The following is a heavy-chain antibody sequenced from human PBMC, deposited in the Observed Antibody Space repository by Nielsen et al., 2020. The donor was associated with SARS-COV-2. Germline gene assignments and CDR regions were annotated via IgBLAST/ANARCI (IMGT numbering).Heavy chain of an antibody. CDR1: GFTFSDAW. V-gene: IGHV3-23*01. CDR2: ISGSGGST. CDR3: AKGNYVGETYYDFWSGYSNYYYYYMDV. D-gene: IGHD3-3*01. J-gene: IGHJ6*03. Sequence: GGSLRLSCAASGFTFSDAWMSWVRQAPGKGLEWVSAISGSGGSTYYADSVKGRFTISRDNSKNTLYLQMNSLRAEDTAVYYYAKGNYVGETYYDFWSGYSNYYYYYMDVWGKGTTVTVSS.